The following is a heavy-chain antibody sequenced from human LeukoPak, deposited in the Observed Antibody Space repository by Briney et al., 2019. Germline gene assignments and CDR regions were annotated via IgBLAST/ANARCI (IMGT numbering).Heavy chain of an antibody. CDR1: GFTFSSYA. V-gene: IGHV3-23*01. Sequence: GGSLRLSCAASGFTFSSYAMSWVRQAPGKGLEWVSVISGSGSTTHYADSVKGRFTISRDNPKNTLYLQMNSLRAEDTAVYHCAKVPAFYFDSTGFFQDWGQGTLVTVSS. J-gene: IGHJ1*01. CDR3: AKVPAFYFDSTGFFQD. D-gene: IGHD3-22*01. CDR2: ISGSGSTT.